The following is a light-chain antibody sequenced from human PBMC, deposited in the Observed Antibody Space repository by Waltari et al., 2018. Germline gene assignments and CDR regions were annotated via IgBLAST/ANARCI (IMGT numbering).Light chain of an antibody. CDR1: SGHSSNI. Sequence: QLVLTQSPSASASLGASVKLTCTLDSGHSSNIVAWLQQQPEKGPRYLMKINSDGSHSNGDWIPDRFSGSSSGAERCLTISSVQSEDEADYYCQTGGHGTWVFGGGTKLTVL. CDR2: INSDGSH. J-gene: IGLJ3*02. V-gene: IGLV4-69*01. CDR3: QTGGHGTWV.